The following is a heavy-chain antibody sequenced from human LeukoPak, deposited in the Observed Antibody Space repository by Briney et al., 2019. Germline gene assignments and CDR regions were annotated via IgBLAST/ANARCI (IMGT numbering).Heavy chain of an antibody. D-gene: IGHD6-19*01. J-gene: IGHJ4*02. CDR1: GFTFA. CDR2: IDKAGELT. Sequence: PGGSLRLSCTASGFTFAIHWVRQAPGKGLDWVSLIDKAGELTYYADSVKGRFTISRDNAKNSLYLQMNSLRAEDTAVYYCARAVYSSAWLGDYWGQGTLVTVSS. V-gene: IGHV3-43*01. CDR3: ARAVYSSAWLGDY.